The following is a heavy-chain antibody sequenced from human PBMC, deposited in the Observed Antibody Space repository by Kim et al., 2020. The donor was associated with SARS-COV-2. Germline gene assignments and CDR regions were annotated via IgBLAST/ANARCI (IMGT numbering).Heavy chain of an antibody. J-gene: IGHJ4*02. D-gene: IGHD3-22*01. V-gene: IGHV3-23*01. CDR3: AKSPSPYYYDSSGYFDY. Sequence: VKGRVTISSDKSKNTLYLQMNSLRAEDTAVYYCAKSPSPYYYDSSGYFDYWGQGTLVTVSS.